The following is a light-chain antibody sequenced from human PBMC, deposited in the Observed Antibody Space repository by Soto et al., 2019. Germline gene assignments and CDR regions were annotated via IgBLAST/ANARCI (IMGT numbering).Light chain of an antibody. CDR3: SSYTTSTPYV. CDR1: SSDVGNYKY. CDR2: EVS. V-gene: IGLV2-14*01. J-gene: IGLJ1*01. Sequence: QSVLTQPASVSGSPGQSITISCTGTSSDVGNYKYVSWYQQHPGKAPKLMIYEVSNRPSGVSNRFSGSKSGNTASLTISGLQAEEEADYYCSSYTTSTPYVFGSGNKGTVL.